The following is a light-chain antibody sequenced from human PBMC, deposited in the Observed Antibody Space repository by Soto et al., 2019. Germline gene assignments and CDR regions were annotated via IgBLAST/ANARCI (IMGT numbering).Light chain of an antibody. V-gene: IGKV1-39*01. CDR3: QQTSNTPQT. CDR2: GAS. CDR1: QNIDIY. J-gene: IGKJ4*01. Sequence: DIQMTQSPSSLSASVGDRVTITFRASQNIDIYLHWYQQKPGTAPKLLIYGASSLQSGVPSRFSGSGSGTDFTLTIRSLQPEDFATYYCQQTSNTPQTFGGGTKVDI.